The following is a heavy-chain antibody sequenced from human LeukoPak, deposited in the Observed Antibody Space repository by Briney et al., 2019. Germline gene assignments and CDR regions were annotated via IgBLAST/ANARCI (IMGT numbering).Heavy chain of an antibody. D-gene: IGHD4-17*01. CDR3: AKDFMTTVTTGYFDY. Sequence: GGSLRLSCAASGFTFSSYAMSWVRQAPGKGLEWVSAISGSGGSTYYADSVKGRFTISRDNSKNTLYPQMNSLRAEDTAVYYCAKDFMTTVTTGYFDYWGQGTLVTVSS. CDR2: ISGSGGST. V-gene: IGHV3-23*01. J-gene: IGHJ4*02. CDR1: GFTFSSYA.